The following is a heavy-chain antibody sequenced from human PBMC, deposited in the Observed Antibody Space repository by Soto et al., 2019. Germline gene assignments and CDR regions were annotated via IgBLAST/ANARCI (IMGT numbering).Heavy chain of an antibody. J-gene: IGHJ3*02. Sequence: EAQLVESGGGLVQPGGSLRLSCAASGFTFSTYWMHWVRQAPEKGLLWVSHINGDGSYTDFADSVKGRFTISRDNAKNTVYLQMQSLRVEDTAVYFCVRTWHGFDIWGPGTMVTVSS. CDR2: INGDGSYT. CDR3: VRTWHGFDI. CDR1: GFTFSTYW. V-gene: IGHV3-74*01.